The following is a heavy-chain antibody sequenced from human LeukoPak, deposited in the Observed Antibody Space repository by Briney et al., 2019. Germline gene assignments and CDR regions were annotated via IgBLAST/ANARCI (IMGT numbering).Heavy chain of an antibody. V-gene: IGHV3-74*01. Sequence: GGSLRLSCAASGFTSSRYWMHWVRQAPGKGLVWVSRINSDGSSTNYADSVKGRFTISRDNAKNTLYLQMNSLRDEDTALYYCATEVAGIEYWGQGTLVTVSS. J-gene: IGHJ4*02. D-gene: IGHD6-19*01. CDR3: ATEVAGIEY. CDR2: INSDGSST. CDR1: GFTSSRYW.